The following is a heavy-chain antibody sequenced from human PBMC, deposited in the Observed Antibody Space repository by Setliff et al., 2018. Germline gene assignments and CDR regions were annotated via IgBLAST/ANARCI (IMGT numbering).Heavy chain of an antibody. D-gene: IGHD3-22*01. V-gene: IGHV1-46*01. CDR1: GYTFTSHY. CDR3: ARDVFPYHYEGAFDI. Sequence: ASVKVSCKASGYTFTSHYMHWVRQAPGPGLEWMGTINPSSGRTSYAQKFQGRVTMTRDTSTSTVYMDMGSLRSEDTAVYYCARDVFPYHYEGAFDIWGQGTMVTVSS. CDR2: INPSSGRT. J-gene: IGHJ3*02.